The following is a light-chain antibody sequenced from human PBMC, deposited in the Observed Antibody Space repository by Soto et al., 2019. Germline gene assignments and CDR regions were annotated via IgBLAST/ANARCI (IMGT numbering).Light chain of an antibody. Sequence: EIVLTQSPGTLSLSPGERATLSCRASQSVGSTLAWYQQKPDQAPRLLIYDAFSRATGIPARFSGGGSGPDFTLTISSLEAEDSAVYYCQQRSTWSYTFGYGTRLEIK. V-gene: IGKV3-11*01. CDR2: DAF. J-gene: IGKJ2*01. CDR1: QSVGST. CDR3: QQRSTWSYT.